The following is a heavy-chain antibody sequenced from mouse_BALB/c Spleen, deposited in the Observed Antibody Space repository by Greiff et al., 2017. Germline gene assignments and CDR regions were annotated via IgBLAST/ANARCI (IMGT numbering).Heavy chain of an antibody. Sequence: QLKESGPELVKPGASVKISCKASGYTFTDYYINWVKQKPGQGLEWIGWIYPGSGNTKYNEKFKGKATLTVDTSSSTAYMQLSSLTSEDTAVYFCARSDTTATFDYWGQGTTLTVSS. V-gene: IGHV1-84*02. J-gene: IGHJ2*01. D-gene: IGHD1-2*01. CDR1: GYTFTDYY. CDR3: ARSDTTATFDY. CDR2: IYPGSGNT.